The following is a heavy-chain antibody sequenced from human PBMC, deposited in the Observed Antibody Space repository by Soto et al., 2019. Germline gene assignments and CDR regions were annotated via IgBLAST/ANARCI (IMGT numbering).Heavy chain of an antibody. CDR2: IKQDGSEK. V-gene: IGHV3-7*01. CDR1: GFTFSSYW. CDR3: ARGRDTVVVPAGPFFDY. D-gene: IGHD2-2*01. J-gene: IGHJ4*02. Sequence: GGSLRLSCAASGFTFSSYWMSWVRQAPGKGLEWVANIKQDGSEKYYVDSVKGRFTISRDNAKNSLYLQMNSLRAEDTAVYYCARGRDTVVVPAGPFFDYWGQGTLVTVSS.